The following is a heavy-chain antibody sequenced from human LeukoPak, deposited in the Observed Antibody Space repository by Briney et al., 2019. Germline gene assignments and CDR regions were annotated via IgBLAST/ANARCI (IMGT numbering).Heavy chain of an antibody. J-gene: IGHJ4*02. CDR2: ISYDGSNK. Sequence: GGSLRLSCAASGFTFSSYGMHWVRQAPGKGLEWVAVISYDGSNKYYADSVKGRFTISRDNSKNTLYLQMNSLRAEDTAVYYCAKDISGRDGYNWWYYFDYWGQGTLVTVSS. V-gene: IGHV3-30*18. D-gene: IGHD5-24*01. CDR1: GFTFSSYG. CDR3: AKDISGRDGYNWWYYFDY.